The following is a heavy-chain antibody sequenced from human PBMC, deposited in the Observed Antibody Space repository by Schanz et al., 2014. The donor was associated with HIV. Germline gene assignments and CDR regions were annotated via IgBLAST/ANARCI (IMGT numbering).Heavy chain of an antibody. D-gene: IGHD5-12*01. CDR1: SGPFGGTW. J-gene: IGHJ4*02. Sequence: QVQLQQWGAGLVKPSETLSLTCAVYSGPFGGTWWNWLRQPPGKGLEWIGDTNHNGATRYNSSLTPRVTMSPDPSRRQISLKVTSVTAADTAVYYCARATTDNFLPTYYFQSWGQGTLVTVSS. CDR2: TNHNGAT. CDR3: ARATTDNFLPTYYFQS. V-gene: IGHV4-34*01.